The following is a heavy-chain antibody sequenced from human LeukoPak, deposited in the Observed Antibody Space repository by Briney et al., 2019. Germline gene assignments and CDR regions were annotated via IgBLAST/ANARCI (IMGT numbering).Heavy chain of an antibody. J-gene: IGHJ3*02. V-gene: IGHV3-30*19. D-gene: IGHD5/OR15-5a*01. CDR2: ISYDGSNK. Sequence: GGSLRLSCAASGFTFSSYGMHWVRQAPGKGLEWVAVISYDGSNKYYADSVKGRFTISRDNSKNTLYLQMNSLRAEDTAVYYCARTRSTIGDAFDIWGQGTMVTVSS. CDR1: GFTFSSYG. CDR3: ARTRSTIGDAFDI.